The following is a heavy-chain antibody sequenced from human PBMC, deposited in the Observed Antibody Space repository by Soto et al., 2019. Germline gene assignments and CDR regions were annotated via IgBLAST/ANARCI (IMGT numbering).Heavy chain of an antibody. CDR2: ISYDGSNK. J-gene: IGHJ4*02. Sequence: QVQLVESGGGVVQPGRSLRLSCAASGFTFSSYAMHWVRQAPGKGLEWVAVISYDGSNKYYAGSVKGGFTISRDNSKNTLYLQMNSMRAEDTAVYYCARDSDYWSQGGLVTVSS. CDR3: ARDSDY. V-gene: IGHV3-30-3*01. CDR1: GFTFSSYA.